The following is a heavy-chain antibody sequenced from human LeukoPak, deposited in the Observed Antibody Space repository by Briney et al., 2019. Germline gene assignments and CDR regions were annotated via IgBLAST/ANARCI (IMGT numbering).Heavy chain of an antibody. J-gene: IGHJ3*01. CDR2: IYPDDSDT. D-gene: IGHD3-22*01. CDR3: ARPNITSYYDSRGYDAFDV. Sequence: GESLKISCKGSGYRFNAYWIAWVRQMPGKGLEWMGSIYPDDSDTKYSPSFQGQVTISADKYVRTAYLQWSSLKASDTAMYYCARPNITSYYDSRGYDAFDVWGQGTMVTVSS. V-gene: IGHV5-51*01. CDR1: GYRFNAYW.